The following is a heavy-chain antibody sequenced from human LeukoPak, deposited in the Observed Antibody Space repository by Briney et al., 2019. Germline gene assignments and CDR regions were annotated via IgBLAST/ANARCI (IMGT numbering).Heavy chain of an antibody. CDR1: GGSISSYY. CDR3: AQLDWANAFDI. D-gene: IGHD3-9*01. J-gene: IGHJ3*02. V-gene: IGHV4-4*07. Sequence: SETLSLTCTVSGGSISSYYWSWIRQPPGKGLEWIGRIYTSGSTNYNPSLKSRVTMSVDTSKNQFSLKLSSVTAADTAVYYCAQLDWANAFDIWGQGTMVTVSS. CDR2: IYTSGST.